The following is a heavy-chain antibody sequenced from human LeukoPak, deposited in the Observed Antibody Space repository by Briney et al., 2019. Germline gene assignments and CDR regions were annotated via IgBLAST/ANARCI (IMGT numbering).Heavy chain of an antibody. D-gene: IGHD6-13*01. Sequence: PSETLSLTCTVSGGSISSSSYYWGWIRQPPGKGLEWIGSIYYSGSTYYNPSLKSRVTISVDTSKNQFSLKLSSVTAADTAVYYCARGRSSSSWTFDYWGQGTLVTVSS. CDR3: ARGRSSSSWTFDY. J-gene: IGHJ4*02. V-gene: IGHV4-39*07. CDR2: IYYSGST. CDR1: GGSISSSSYY.